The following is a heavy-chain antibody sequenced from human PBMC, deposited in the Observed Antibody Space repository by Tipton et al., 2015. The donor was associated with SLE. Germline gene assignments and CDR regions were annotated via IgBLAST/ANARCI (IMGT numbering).Heavy chain of an antibody. CDR2: IYHRGST. CDR3: ARQSTRTEYGTSRLFDP. CDR1: GYSISSGFY. V-gene: IGHV4-38-2*01. J-gene: IGHJ5*02. D-gene: IGHD2/OR15-2a*01. Sequence: TLSLTCAVSGYSISSGFYWGWIRQPPGKGLEGIGSIYHRGSTPYNPSLKSRVTISVDASKTPVSLRLDSVTAAETAAYSCARQSTRTEYGTSRLFDPWCPGTV.